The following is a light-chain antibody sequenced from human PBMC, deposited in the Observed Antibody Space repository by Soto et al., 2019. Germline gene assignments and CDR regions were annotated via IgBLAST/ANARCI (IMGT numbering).Light chain of an antibody. Sequence: QSALTQPASVSGSPGQSITISCTGTSSDVGSYNLLSWYQQYPGKAPKVMIYEVTKRPSGVSNRFSGSKSGNTASLTISGLQAEDEADYYCCSYAGSSTVVFGGGTKLTVL. CDR2: EVT. CDR1: SSDVGSYNL. J-gene: IGLJ2*01. CDR3: CSYAGSSTVV. V-gene: IGLV2-23*02.